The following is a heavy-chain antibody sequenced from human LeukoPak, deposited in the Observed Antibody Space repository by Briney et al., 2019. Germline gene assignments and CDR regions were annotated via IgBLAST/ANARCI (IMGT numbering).Heavy chain of an antibody. J-gene: IGHJ3*02. CDR3: VKDWGVLPDYSADGFDI. V-gene: IGHV3-30*02. Sequence: GGSLRLSCAASGFTFSSSGMHWVRQAPGKGLEWVAFIRHVGSNEYYADSVRGRFAISRDNSQNTLHLQMNILRVEDTAVYYCVKDWGVLPDYSADGFDIWGPGTVVTVSS. CDR2: IRHVGSNE. D-gene: IGHD4-11*01. CDR1: GFTFSSSG.